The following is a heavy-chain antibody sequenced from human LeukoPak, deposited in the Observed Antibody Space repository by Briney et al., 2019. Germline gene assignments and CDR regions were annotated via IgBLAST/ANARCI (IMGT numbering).Heavy chain of an antibody. Sequence: ASVKVSCKASGYTFTGYYMHWVRQAPGQGLEWMGWINPNSAGTNYAQKFPGRVTMTRARSISTAYMELSRLRSDDTAAYYCARINPYCGGDCYSGWGQGTLVTVSS. CDR1: GYTFTGYY. V-gene: IGHV1-2*02. CDR3: ARINPYCGGDCYSG. D-gene: IGHD2-21*02. CDR2: INPNSAGT. J-gene: IGHJ4*02.